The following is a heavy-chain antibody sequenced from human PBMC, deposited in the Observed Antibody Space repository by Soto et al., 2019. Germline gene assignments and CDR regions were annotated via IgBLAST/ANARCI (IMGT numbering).Heavy chain of an antibody. CDR1: GYSFTDYH. D-gene: IGHD2-8*01. CDR3: ARGDSTDCSNGVCSFFYNHDMDV. CDR2: INPKGGGT. J-gene: IGHJ6*02. V-gene: IGHV1-2*04. Sequence: ASVKVSCKASGYSFTDYHIHWVRQAPGQGLEWLGRINPKGGGTSTAQKFQGWVTMTTDTSISTASMELTRLTSDDTAIYYCARGDSTDCSNGVCSFFYNHDMDVWGQGTTVTVSS.